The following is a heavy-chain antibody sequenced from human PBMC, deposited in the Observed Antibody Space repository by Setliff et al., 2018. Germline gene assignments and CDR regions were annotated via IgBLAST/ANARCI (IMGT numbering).Heavy chain of an antibody. V-gene: IGHV3-23*01. CDR3: ARSENCFSTHCSPYDY. J-gene: IGHJ4*02. D-gene: IGHD2-2*01. Sequence: GGSLRLSCGASGFTFTSYAMSWVRQAPGKGLEWVSAISGGATRTYYADSVKGRFTISRDNAKNSVYLQMNSLRAEDTAIYYCARSENCFSTHCSPYDYWGQGTLVTVSS. CDR2: ISGGATRT. CDR1: GFTFTSYA.